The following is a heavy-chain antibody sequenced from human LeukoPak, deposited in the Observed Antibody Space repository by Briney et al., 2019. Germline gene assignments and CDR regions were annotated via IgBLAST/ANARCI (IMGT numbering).Heavy chain of an antibody. CDR3: ARGRRLPGDWFDP. V-gene: IGHV1-18*01. D-gene: IGHD6-25*01. CDR1: GYSFTSYG. J-gene: IGHJ5*02. CDR2: ISTYNGST. Sequence: ASVKVSCKASGYSFTSYGLTWVRQAPGQGLEWMGWISTYNGSTNYAQNLQGRITMTTDTPTSTAYMELSSLRSEDTAVYYCARGRRLPGDWFDPWGQGTLVTVSP.